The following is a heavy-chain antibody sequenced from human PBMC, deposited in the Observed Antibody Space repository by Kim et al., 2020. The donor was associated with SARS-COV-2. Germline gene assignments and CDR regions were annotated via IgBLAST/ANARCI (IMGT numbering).Heavy chain of an antibody. D-gene: IGHD3-22*01. CDR2: IYYSGST. Sequence: SETLSLTCTVSGGSISSSSYYWGWIRQPPGKGLEWIGSIYYSGSTYYNPSLKSRVTISVDTSKNQFSLKLSSVTAADTAVYYSTSPERIVLGAFDLWGQGTMVTVSS. CDR3: TSPERIVLGAFDL. CDR1: GGSISSSSYY. J-gene: IGHJ3*01. V-gene: IGHV4-39*01.